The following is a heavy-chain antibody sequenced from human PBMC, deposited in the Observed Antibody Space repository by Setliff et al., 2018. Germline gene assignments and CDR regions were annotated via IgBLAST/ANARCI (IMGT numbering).Heavy chain of an antibody. J-gene: IGHJ6*02. CDR2: IYYSGST. Sequence: PSETLSLTCTVSGGSISSSSYYWGWIRQPPGKGLEWIGSIYYSGSTYYNLSLMSRVTISVDTSKNQFSLKLSSVTAADTAVYYCARDRQYCSSPTCYSSYFYYYGMDVWGQGTTVTVSS. V-gene: IGHV4-39*07. CDR1: GGSISSSSYY. CDR3: ARDRQYCSSPTCYSSYFYYYGMDV. D-gene: IGHD2-2*02.